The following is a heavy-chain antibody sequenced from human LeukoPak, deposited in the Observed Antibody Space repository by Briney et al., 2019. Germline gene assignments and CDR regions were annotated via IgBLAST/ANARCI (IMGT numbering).Heavy chain of an antibody. J-gene: IGHJ4*02. CDR3: ARPHYYDSSGYFD. V-gene: IGHV1-69*05. D-gene: IGHD3-22*01. CDR1: LGTLSSYA. CDR2: IIPIFGTA. Sequence: ASVKVSCKASLGTLSSYAISWVRQAPGHGLEWMGRIIPIFGTANYAQKFHGRVTITTDESTSTAYMELSSLRSEDTAVYYCARPHYYDSSGYFDWGQGTLVTVSS.